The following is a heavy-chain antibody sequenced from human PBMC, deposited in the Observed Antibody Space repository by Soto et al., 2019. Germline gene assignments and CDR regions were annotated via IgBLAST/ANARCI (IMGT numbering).Heavy chain of an antibody. V-gene: IGHV4-30-4*01. CDR3: AREGGESSDGLYYFDS. D-gene: IGHD3-16*01. J-gene: IGHJ4*02. CDR2: IYYSGNT. Sequence: KLSETLSLTCTVSGGSTSSDNYWSWIRQPPGKGLEWIGHIYYSGNTDYNPSLKSRLAISIDTSKNQFSLKLSSVTAADTAVYFCAREGGESSDGLYYFDSWGQGSLVIVSS. CDR1: GGSTSSDNY.